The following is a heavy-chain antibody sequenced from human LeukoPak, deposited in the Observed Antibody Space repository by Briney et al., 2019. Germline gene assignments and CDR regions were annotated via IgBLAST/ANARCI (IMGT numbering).Heavy chain of an antibody. CDR1: GYTFNKYG. D-gene: IGHD3-9*01. CDR3: ARDFATQRVLRYFDCDV. V-gene: IGHV1-18*01. Sequence: ASVKVSCKASGYTFNKYGIAWVRQVPGQGPEWVAWINTNDGNTNYAQKFQGRVTVTTDTSTTTVHMELRGLRSDDTAVYYCARDFATQRVLRYFDCDVWGQGTLVTVSS. CDR2: INTNDGNT. J-gene: IGHJ4*02.